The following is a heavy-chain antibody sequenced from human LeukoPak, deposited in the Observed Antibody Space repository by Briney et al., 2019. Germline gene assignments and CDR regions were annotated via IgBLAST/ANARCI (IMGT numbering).Heavy chain of an antibody. V-gene: IGHV3-53*01. CDR3: ARARYNSGWYSDY. D-gene: IGHD6-19*01. CDR1: GFTVTNNY. Sequence: GGSLRLSCAASGFTVTNNYMSWVRQAPGKGLEWVSAIYSGGSTYYADSVEGRFTISTDISKNTLYLQMNRLGAEDTAVYYCARARYNSGWYSDYWGQGALVTVSS. J-gene: IGHJ4*02. CDR2: IYSGGST.